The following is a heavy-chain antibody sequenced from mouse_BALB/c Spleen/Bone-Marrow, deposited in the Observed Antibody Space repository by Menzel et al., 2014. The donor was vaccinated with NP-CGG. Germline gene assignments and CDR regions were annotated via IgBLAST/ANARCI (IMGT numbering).Heavy chain of an antibody. CDR3: AISIEYGPLVY. Sequence: EVKLVESGPELEKPGASVKISCKASGYSFTGYNMNWVKQNNGKSLEWIGNIDPYYGGISYNQKFKGKATLTVDKSSNTAYMQLKSLTSEDSAIYYCAISIEYGPLVYWGQGTLVTVSA. D-gene: IGHD1-1*02. J-gene: IGHJ3*01. V-gene: IGHV1-39*01. CDR2: IDPYYGGI. CDR1: GYSFTGYN.